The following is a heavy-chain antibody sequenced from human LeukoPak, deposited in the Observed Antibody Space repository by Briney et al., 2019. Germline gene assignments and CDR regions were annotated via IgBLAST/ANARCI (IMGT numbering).Heavy chain of an antibody. CDR1: GGSISSSSYY. Sequence: SETLSLTCTVPGGSISSSSYYWGWIRQPPGKGLEWIGSIYYSGSTYYNPSLKSRVTISVDTSKNQFSLKLSSVTAADTAVYYCARRNSYGDLKTFDYWGEGTLVTVSS. V-gene: IGHV4-39*01. D-gene: IGHD4-17*01. CDR2: IYYSGST. CDR3: ARRNSYGDLKTFDY. J-gene: IGHJ4*02.